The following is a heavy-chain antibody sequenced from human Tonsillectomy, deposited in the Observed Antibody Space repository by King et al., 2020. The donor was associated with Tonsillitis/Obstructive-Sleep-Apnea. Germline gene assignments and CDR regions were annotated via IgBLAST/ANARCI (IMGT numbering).Heavy chain of an antibody. V-gene: IGHV1-69*01. CDR1: GGTFSSYA. CDR3: ASGPGEERGRITMVQGVI. Sequence: VQLVESGAEVKKPGSSVKVSCKASGGTFSSYAISWVRQAPGQGLEWMGGIIPIFGTANYAQKFQGRVTITADESTSTAHMGRSSLRSEDTAVYYCASGPGEERGRITMVQGVIWGQGTLVTVSS. J-gene: IGHJ4*02. D-gene: IGHD3-10*01. CDR2: IIPIFGTA.